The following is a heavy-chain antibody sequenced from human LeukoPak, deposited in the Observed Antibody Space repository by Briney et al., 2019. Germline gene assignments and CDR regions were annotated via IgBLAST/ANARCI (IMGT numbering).Heavy chain of an antibody. CDR2: ISYDGSNK. J-gene: IGHJ4*02. CDR1: GFTFSSYG. D-gene: IGHD4-17*01. CDR3: AKAMTTVTPGYFDY. Sequence: GGSLRLSCAASGFTFSSYGMHWVRQAPGKGLEWVAVISYDGSNKYYADSVKGRFTISRDNSKNTLYLQMNSLRAEDTAVYYCAKAMTTVTPGYFDYWGQGTLVTVSS. V-gene: IGHV3-30*18.